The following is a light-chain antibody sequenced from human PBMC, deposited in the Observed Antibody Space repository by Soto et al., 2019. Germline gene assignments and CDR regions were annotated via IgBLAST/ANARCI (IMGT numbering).Light chain of an antibody. CDR3: QHYNSGA. J-gene: IGKJ1*01. Sequence: DVQMTQSPSTLSASVGDRVTITCRASQTIGSLLAWYQQKPGKAPNLLIYKASSLESGVPSRFSGSGFGTEFTLPITGLQPDDFATYYCQHYNSGAFGQGTKVEI. CDR1: QTIGSL. CDR2: KAS. V-gene: IGKV1-5*03.